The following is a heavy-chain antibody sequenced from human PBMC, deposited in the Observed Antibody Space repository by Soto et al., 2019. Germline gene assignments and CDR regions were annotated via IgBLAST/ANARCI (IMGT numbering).Heavy chain of an antibody. Sequence: EVHLVESGAGLVQPGGSLRLSCAASGFAFSSFWMSWVRQAPGKGLEWVASIKEDGSEKHYMDSLKGRFTISRDNATNSLSLQMNSLRAEATAVYYCVWDRETYGYGFFDYWGQGTLVPVSS. CDR1: GFAFSSFW. CDR3: VWDRETYGYGFFDY. D-gene: IGHD5-18*01. V-gene: IGHV3-7*04. J-gene: IGHJ4*02. CDR2: IKEDGSEK.